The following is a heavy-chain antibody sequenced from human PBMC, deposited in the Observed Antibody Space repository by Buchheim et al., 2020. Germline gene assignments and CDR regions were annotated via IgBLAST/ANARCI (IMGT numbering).Heavy chain of an antibody. CDR3: ARDDSGVDYSNSPYYYYGMDV. J-gene: IGHJ6*02. D-gene: IGHD4-11*01. Sequence: QVQLQESGPGLVKPSGTLSLTCAVSGGSISSSNWWSWVRQPPGKGLEWIGEIYHSESTNYNPSLKSRVTISVDKSKNQFSLKLSSVTAADTAVYYCARDDSGVDYSNSPYYYYGMDVWGQGTT. CDR2: IYHSEST. V-gene: IGHV4-4*02. CDR1: GGSISSSNW.